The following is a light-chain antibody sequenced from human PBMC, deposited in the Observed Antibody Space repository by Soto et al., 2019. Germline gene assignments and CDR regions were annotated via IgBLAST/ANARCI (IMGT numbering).Light chain of an antibody. CDR3: LQLHTSPFT. CDR1: QGINNY. V-gene: IGKV1-9*01. Sequence: DIQLTQSPSFLSASVGDRVTITCRASQGINNYLAWYQQKPGKAPKLLIYAASTLQSGVPSRFSGSESGTEFTLAISSLQPEDFATYYCLQLHTSPFTFGQGTRLEI. J-gene: IGKJ5*01. CDR2: AAS.